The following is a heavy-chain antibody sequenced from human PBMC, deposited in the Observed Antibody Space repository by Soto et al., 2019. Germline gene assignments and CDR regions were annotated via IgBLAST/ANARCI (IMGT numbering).Heavy chain of an antibody. V-gene: IGHV5-51*01. CDR2: IYPGDSDT. CDR1: GYSFTSYW. D-gene: IGHD4-4*01. Sequence: PGESLKISCKGSGYSFTSYWIGWVRQMPGKGLEWMGIIYPGDSDTRYSPSFQGQVTISADKSISTAYLQWSSLKASDTAMCYCARRDTVTPGSYGMDVWGQGTTVTVSS. CDR3: ARRDTVTPGSYGMDV. J-gene: IGHJ6*02.